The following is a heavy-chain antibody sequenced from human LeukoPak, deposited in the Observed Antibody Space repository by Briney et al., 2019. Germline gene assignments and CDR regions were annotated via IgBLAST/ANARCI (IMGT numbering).Heavy chain of an antibody. D-gene: IGHD3-22*01. CDR3: AGEISGYSDY. CDR2: INANSGDT. Sequence: ASVTVSCKASGYTFTGYYMHWVRQAPGQGLEWMGWINANSGDTKYAQKFQGRVTMTRDTSISTAYMELSRLRSDDTAMYYCAGEISGYSDYWGQGTLVTVSS. CDR1: GYTFTGYY. J-gene: IGHJ4*02. V-gene: IGHV1-2*02.